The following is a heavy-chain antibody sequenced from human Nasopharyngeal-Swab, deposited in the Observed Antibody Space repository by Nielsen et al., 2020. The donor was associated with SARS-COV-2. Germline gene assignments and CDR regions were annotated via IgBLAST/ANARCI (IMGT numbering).Heavy chain of an antibody. D-gene: IGHD4-17*01. CDR3: ARVGDYGDYYYYGMDV. J-gene: IGHJ6*01. CDR1: GFTFSSYS. Sequence: GESLKISCAASGFTFSSYSMNWVRQAPGKGLEWVSSISSSSSYIYYADSVKGRFTISRDNAKNSLYLQMNSLRAEDTAVYYCARVGDYGDYYYYGMDVWGQGTT. V-gene: IGHV3-21*01. CDR2: ISSSSSYI.